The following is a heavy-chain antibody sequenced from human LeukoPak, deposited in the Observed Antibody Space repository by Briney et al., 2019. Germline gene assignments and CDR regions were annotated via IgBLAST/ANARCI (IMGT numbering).Heavy chain of an antibody. CDR2: IKKDGGEK. Sequence: GGSLRLSCAASGFTFSSYWMSWVRQAPGKGLEWVANIKKDGGEKYYVDSVKGRFTISRDNAKKSLYLQMNSLRAEDTAVYYCAGQLGIPYYFDYWGQGTLVTVSS. CDR1: GFTFSSYW. CDR3: AGQLGIPYYFDY. D-gene: IGHD7-27*01. J-gene: IGHJ4*02. V-gene: IGHV3-7*05.